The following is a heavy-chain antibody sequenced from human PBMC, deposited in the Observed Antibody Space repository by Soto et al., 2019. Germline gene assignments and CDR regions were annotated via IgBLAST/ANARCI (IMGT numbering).Heavy chain of an antibody. J-gene: IGHJ4*02. Sequence: KTGGSLRLSCVASGFTFSNYYMSWIRQAPGKGLEWVSYISSTGRTIYYADSVKGRFTVSRDNAQNSLSLKLNSLRVEDTAVYYCARSYSSGWEFDYWGQGTQVTVSS. V-gene: IGHV3-11*01. CDR1: GFTFSNYY. CDR2: ISSTGRTI. CDR3: ARSYSSGWEFDY. D-gene: IGHD6-19*01.